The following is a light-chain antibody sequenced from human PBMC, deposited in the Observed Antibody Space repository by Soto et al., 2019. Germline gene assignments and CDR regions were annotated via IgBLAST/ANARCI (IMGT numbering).Light chain of an antibody. CDR1: QSVDNN. Sequence: ESVMKQSPVTLSPFPGESATLACGASQSVDNNVAWYQQKPGQAARLLIVGSFARATGIPARFSGSGSGTDFTITISSLQPDDFATYYCQPYNSYSEAFGQGTQVDIK. J-gene: IGKJ1*01. CDR3: QPYNSYSEA. V-gene: IGKV3-15*01. CDR2: GSF.